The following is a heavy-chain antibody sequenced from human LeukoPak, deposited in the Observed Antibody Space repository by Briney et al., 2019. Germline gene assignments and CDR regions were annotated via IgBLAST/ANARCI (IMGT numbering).Heavy chain of an antibody. CDR1: GYTFTSYD. CDR3: ARGYSYGYEADY. J-gene: IGHJ4*02. V-gene: IGHV1-8*03. Sequence: ASVKESCKASGYTFTSYDINWVRQATGQGLEWMGWMNPNSGNTGYAQKFQGRVTITRNTSISTAYMELSSLRSEDTAVYYCARGYSYGYEADYWGQGTLVTVPS. CDR2: MNPNSGNT. D-gene: IGHD5-18*01.